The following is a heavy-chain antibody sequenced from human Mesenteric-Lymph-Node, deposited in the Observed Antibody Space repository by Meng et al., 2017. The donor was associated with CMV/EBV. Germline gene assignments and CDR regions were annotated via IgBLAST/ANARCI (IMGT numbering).Heavy chain of an antibody. CDR1: GFNFADYK. CDR2: ITWDGSS. V-gene: IGHV3-43*01. D-gene: IGHD6-25*01. CDR3: VKGGRAAAFDY. Sequence: GESLKISCAASGFNFADYKMHWVRQTPGKGLEWVSFITWDGSSYYADSVEGRFTISRDNSKSSLYLHMDSLATEDTALYYCVKGGRAAAFDYWGQGTLVTVSS. J-gene: IGHJ4*02.